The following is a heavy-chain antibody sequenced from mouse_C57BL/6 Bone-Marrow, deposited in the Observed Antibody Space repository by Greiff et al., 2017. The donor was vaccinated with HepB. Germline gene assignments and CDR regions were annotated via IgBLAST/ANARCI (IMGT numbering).Heavy chain of an antibody. CDR2: ISSGGDYI. J-gene: IGHJ4*01. Sequence: DVMLVESGEGLVKPGGSLKLSCAASGFTFSSYALSWVRQTPEKRLEWVAYISSGGDYISYADTVKGRFPISRANARHTLYLQMSSLKSEDTAMYYCTREVPPPLREYGYDGAMGYWGQGTSVTVSS. V-gene: IGHV5-9-1*02. CDR1: GFTFSSYA. CDR3: TREVPPPLREYGYDGAMGY. D-gene: IGHD2-2*01.